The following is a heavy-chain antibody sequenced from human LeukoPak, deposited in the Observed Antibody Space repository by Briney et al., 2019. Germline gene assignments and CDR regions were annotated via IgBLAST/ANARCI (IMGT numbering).Heavy chain of an antibody. D-gene: IGHD3-10*01. J-gene: IGHJ4*02. Sequence: SETLSLTCAVSGGSISSSNWWSWVRQPPGKGLEWIGEIYHSGSTNYNPSLKSRVTISVDKSKNQFSLKLSSVTAADTAVYYCARDLWWAYYGSGRPFDYWGQGTLVTVSS. CDR2: IYHSGST. CDR1: GGSISSSNW. CDR3: ARDLWWAYYGSGRPFDY. V-gene: IGHV4-4*02.